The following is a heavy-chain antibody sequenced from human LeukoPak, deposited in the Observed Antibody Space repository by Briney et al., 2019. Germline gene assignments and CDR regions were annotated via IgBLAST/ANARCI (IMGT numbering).Heavy chain of an antibody. D-gene: IGHD1-14*01. CDR3: ATETEAAFAFAP. J-gene: IGHJ5*02. Sequence: GGSLRLSCAASGFTFSSYGMHWVRQAPGKGLEWVAVISYDGSNKYYADSVKGRFTISRDNSKNTLYLQMNSLRAEDTAVYYCATETEAAFAFAPCGQGTLVTVSS. CDR2: ISYDGSNK. CDR1: GFTFSSYG. V-gene: IGHV3-30*03.